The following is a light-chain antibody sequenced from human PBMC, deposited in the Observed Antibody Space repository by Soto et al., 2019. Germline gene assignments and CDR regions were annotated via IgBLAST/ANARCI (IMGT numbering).Light chain of an antibody. CDR2: EVT. Sequence: QSVLTQPASVSGSPGQSITISCTGTSSDVGGYNYVSWYQQHPGKAPKLMIYEVTHRPSGVSNRFSGSKSGNTASLTISGLQAEDEADYYCSSYTASNILEVFGTGTKVTVL. J-gene: IGLJ1*01. CDR1: SSDVGGYNY. V-gene: IGLV2-14*01. CDR3: SSYTASNILEV.